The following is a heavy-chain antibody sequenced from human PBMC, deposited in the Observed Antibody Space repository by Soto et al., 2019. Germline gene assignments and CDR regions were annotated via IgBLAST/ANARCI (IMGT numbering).Heavy chain of an antibody. CDR1: GFTFGDYA. CDR3: TRVGLLEWPSYYYYGMDV. D-gene: IGHD3-3*01. J-gene: IGHJ6*02. CDR2: IRSKAYGGTT. Sequence: PGGSLRLSCTASGFTFGDYAMSWFRQAPGKGLERVGFIRSKAYGGTTEYAASVKGRFTISRDDSKSIAYLQMNSLKTEDTAVYYFTRVGLLEWPSYYYYGMDVWGQGTTVTVSS. V-gene: IGHV3-49*03.